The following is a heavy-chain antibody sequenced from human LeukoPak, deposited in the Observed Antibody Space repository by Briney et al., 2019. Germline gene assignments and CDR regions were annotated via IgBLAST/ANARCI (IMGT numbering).Heavy chain of an antibody. CDR1: GYTLSKLS. CDR3: ATNYDILTGYRSYWYFDL. D-gene: IGHD3-9*01. CDR2: FDPEDGET. V-gene: IGHV1-24*01. Sequence: GASVKVSCKAPGYTLSKLSIHWVRQPSGKGLEWMGAFDPEDGETIYAQEFQGRATMTEDTSTDTAYMELSSLRSEDTAVYYCATNYDILTGYRSYWYFDLWGRGTLVTVSS. J-gene: IGHJ2*01.